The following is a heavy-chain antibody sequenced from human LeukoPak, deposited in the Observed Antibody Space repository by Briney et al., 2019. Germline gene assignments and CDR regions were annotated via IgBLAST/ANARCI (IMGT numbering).Heavy chain of an antibody. CDR2: IIPIYGTA. J-gene: IGHJ4*02. CDR1: GGTFSSYA. D-gene: IGHD2-2*01. V-gene: IGHV1-69*05. CDR3: ARVRSGYCSSTSCYFDY. Sequence: GASVKVSCKASGGTFSSYAISWVRQAPGQGLEWMGGIIPIYGTANYAQKFQGRVKITTDESTSTAYMELSSLRSEDTAVYYCARVRSGYCSSTSCYFDYWGQGTLVTVSS.